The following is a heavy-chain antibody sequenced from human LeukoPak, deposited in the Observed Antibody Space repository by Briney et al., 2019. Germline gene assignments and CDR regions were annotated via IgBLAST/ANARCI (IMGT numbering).Heavy chain of an antibody. D-gene: IGHD3-22*01. CDR3: ATASRYYYDSSGYSPHYFDY. CDR2: ISAYNGNT. V-gene: IGHV1-18*01. CDR1: GYTFTSYG. J-gene: IGHJ4*02. Sequence: GASVTVSCKASGYTFTSYGISWVRQAPGQGLEWMGWISAYNGNTNYAQKLQGRVTMTTDTSTSTAYMELRSLRSDDTAVYYCATASRYYYDSSGYSPHYFDYWGQGTLVTVSS.